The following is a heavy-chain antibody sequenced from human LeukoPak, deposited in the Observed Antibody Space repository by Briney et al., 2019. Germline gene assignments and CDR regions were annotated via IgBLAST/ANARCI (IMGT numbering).Heavy chain of an antibody. V-gene: IGHV4-34*01. CDR2: INHSGST. CDR3: ARGRPYFDY. J-gene: IGHJ4*02. Sequence: PSETLSLTCAVYGGSFSGYYWSWIRQPPGKGLEWIGEINHSGSTNYNPSLKSRVTISVDTSKNQFSLKLSSVTAADTAVYYCARGRPYFDYWGQGTLVTVSS. CDR1: GGSFSGYY.